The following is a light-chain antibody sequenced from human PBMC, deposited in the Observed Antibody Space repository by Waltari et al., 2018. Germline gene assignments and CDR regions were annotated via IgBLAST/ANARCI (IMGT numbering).Light chain of an antibody. CDR1: SSDVGGYNY. CDR3: SSYTSSSTPVV. V-gene: IGLV2-14*01. J-gene: IGLJ2*01. CDR2: EVS. Sequence: QSALTQPASVSGSPGQSITISCTGTSSDVGGYNYVSWYQQHPGKAPKVMIYEVSNRPSGVSKRFSGSKSGNTASLTISGLQAEDEADYYCSSYTSSSTPVVFGGGTKLTVL.